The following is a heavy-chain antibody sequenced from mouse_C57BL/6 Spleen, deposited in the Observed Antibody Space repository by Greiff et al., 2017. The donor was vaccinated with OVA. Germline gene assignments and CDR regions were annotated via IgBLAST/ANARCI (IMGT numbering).Heavy chain of an antibody. Sequence: VQLQQPGAELVRPGSSVKLSCKASGYTFTSYWMHWVKQRPIQGLEWIGNIDPSDSETHYNQKFKDKATLTVDKSSSTAYMQLSSLTSEDSAVYYCARRLEDYAMGYWGQGTSVTVSS. J-gene: IGHJ4*01. CDR2: IDPSDSET. CDR1: GYTFTSYW. CDR3: ARRLEDYAMGY. V-gene: IGHV1-52*01.